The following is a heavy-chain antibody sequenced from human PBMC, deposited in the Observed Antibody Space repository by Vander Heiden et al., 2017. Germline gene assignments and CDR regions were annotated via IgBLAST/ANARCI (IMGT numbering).Heavy chain of an antibody. D-gene: IGHD3-3*01. CDR1: GNTFTGYY. J-gene: IGHJ5*02. CDR2: INPNSGGT. CDR3: ARDPYYDFWSGLFDP. Sequence: QVQLVQSGAEVKKPGASVKVSCKASGNTFTGYYMHWVRQAPGQGLEWMGWINPNSGGTNYAQKLQGRVTMTRDTSISTAYMELSRLRSDDTAVYYCARDPYYDFWSGLFDPWGQGTLVTVSS. V-gene: IGHV1-2*02.